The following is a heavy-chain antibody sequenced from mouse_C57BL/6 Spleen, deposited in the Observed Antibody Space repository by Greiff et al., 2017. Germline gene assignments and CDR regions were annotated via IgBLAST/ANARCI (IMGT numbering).Heavy chain of an antibody. CDR2: INPYNGGT. CDR3: ARGDDYRQGFAY. CDR1: GYTFTDYY. V-gene: IGHV1-19*01. D-gene: IGHD2-4*01. J-gene: IGHJ3*01. Sequence: VQLKQSGPVLVKPGASVKMSCKASGYTFTDYYMNWVKQSHGKSLEWIGVINPYNGGTSYNQKFKGKATLTVDKSSSTAYMELNSLTSEDSAVYYCARGDDYRQGFAYWGQGTLVTVSA.